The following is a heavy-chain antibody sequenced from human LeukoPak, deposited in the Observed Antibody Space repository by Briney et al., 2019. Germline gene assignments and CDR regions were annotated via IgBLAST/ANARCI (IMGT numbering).Heavy chain of an antibody. CDR3: AKVPDYDFWNEISSSFDY. J-gene: IGHJ4*02. Sequence: GGSLRLSCAVSGFTYGNYAMSWVRQAPGKGLEWVSTINGYGSNTHYADSVKGRFSISRDNSNNTLSLQMNSLRAEDTAVYYCAKVPDYDFWNEISSSFDYWGQGTLVTVSS. D-gene: IGHD3-3*01. CDR2: INGYGSNT. CDR1: GFTYGNYA. V-gene: IGHV3-23*01.